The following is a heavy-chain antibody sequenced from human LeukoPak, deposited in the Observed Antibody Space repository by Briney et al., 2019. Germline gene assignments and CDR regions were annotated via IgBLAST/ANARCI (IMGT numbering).Heavy chain of an antibody. J-gene: IGHJ4*02. CDR3: ARARGRWHLLPLDF. CDR2: ISHDGATK. V-gene: IGHV3-30*04. CDR1: GFSFSNFA. Sequence: GGSLRLSCAASGFSFSNFAIHWVRQAPGKGLEWLSVISHDGATKHYADSVKGRFTISRDNSNNSLSLQMNSLSAEDTAVYYCARARGRWHLLPLDFWGQGTLVTVSS. D-gene: IGHD1-26*01.